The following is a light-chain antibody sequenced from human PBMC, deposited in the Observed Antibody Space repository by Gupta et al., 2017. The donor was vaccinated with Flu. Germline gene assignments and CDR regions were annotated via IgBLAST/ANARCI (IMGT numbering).Light chain of an antibody. J-gene: IGLJ3*02. Sequence: QSVPTQPPSASGPPREKVPIPCSGSSSNNGTFDVFWYLQVPGAAPQLLIKKNNQRPAGVPERFSGSKSGTSASLAVSGLRSEDEGDYYCAVWDDSLNGRVFGGGTKLTV. CDR3: AVWDDSLNGRV. CDR1: SSNNGTFD. V-gene: IGLV1-47*01. CDR2: KNN.